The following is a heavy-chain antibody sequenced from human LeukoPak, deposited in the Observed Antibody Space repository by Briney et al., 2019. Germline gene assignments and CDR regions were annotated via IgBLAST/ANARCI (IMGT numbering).Heavy chain of an antibody. Sequence: ASVKVSSKASGYTFTSYAISWVRQAPGQGLEWMGWIRAHNGDTNHAQQLQGRVTMTTDTSTRTAYMELRSLRSEDTAVYYCARGEFICTINTCYASALDSWGQGTLVTVSS. V-gene: IGHV1-18*01. D-gene: IGHD2-2*01. CDR3: ARGEFICTINTCYASALDS. CDR2: IRAHNGDT. J-gene: IGHJ4*02. CDR1: GYTFTSYA.